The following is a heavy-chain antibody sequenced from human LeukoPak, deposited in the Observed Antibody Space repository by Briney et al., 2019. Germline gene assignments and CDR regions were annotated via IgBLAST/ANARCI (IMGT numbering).Heavy chain of an antibody. V-gene: IGHV1-69*13. J-gene: IGHJ4*02. CDR3: ARGGGYCNSTSCYAFDY. D-gene: IGHD2-2*01. CDR1: GGTFSSYA. Sequence: GASVKVSCKASGGTFSSYAISWVRQAPGQGLEWMGGIIPIFGTANYAQKFQGRVTITADESTSTAYMELSSLRSEDTAVYYCARGGGYCNSTSCYAFDYWGQGTLVTVSS. CDR2: IIPIFGTA.